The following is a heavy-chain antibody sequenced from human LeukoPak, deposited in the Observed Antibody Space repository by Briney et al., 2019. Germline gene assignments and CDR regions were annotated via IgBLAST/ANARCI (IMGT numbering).Heavy chain of an antibody. D-gene: IGHD3-22*01. CDR3: AREGVNYYDSSGVAFDI. Sequence: ASVKVSCKASGYTFTGYYMHWVRQAPGQGLEWMGRIDPNSGGTNYAQKFRGRVTMTRDTSISTAYMELSRLRSDDTAVYYCAREGVNYYDSSGVAFDIWGQGTMVTVSS. V-gene: IGHV1-2*06. CDR2: IDPNSGGT. J-gene: IGHJ3*02. CDR1: GYTFTGYY.